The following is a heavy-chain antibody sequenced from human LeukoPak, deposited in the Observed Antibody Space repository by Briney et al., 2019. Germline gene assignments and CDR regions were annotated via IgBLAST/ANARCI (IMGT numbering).Heavy chain of an antibody. D-gene: IGHD1-26*01. CDR3: ARGRGGSYLQA. Sequence: ASVKVSCKASGYSFNTYGITWVRQAPGQGLGWMGWINTDNGKTNYPHKLQGRVTMTTDTSTSTAYMELRSLRSDDTAVYYCARGRGGSYLQAWGQGTLVTVSS. V-gene: IGHV1-18*01. CDR1: GYSFNTYG. J-gene: IGHJ5*02. CDR2: INTDNGKT.